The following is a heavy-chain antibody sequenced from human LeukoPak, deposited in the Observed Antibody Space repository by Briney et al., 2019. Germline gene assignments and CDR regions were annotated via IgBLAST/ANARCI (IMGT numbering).Heavy chain of an antibody. CDR1: GYTFTSYD. V-gene: IGHV1-8*01. J-gene: IGHJ4*02. D-gene: IGHD6-19*01. CDR3: ARGGVAVAGTINLGY. CDR2: MNPNSGNT. Sequence: ASVKVSCKASGYTFTSYDINWVRQATRQGVEWMGWMNPNSGNTGYAQKFQGRVTMTRNTSISTAYMELSSLRSEDTAVYYCARGGVAVAGTINLGYWGQGTLVTVSS.